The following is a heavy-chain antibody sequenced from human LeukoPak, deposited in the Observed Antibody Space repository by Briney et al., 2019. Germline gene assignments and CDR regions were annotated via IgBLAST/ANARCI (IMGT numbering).Heavy chain of an antibody. D-gene: IGHD1-20*01. J-gene: IGHJ6*02. CDR2: IYYSGST. Sequence: SETLSLTCAVSGGSISSHYWSWIRQPPGKGLEWIGFIYYSGSTNYNPSLKSRVTISVDTSKNQFSLKLSSVTAADTAVYYCARDLRYNWNPSHYYGMDVWGQGTTVTVSS. V-gene: IGHV4-59*11. CDR1: GGSISSHY. CDR3: ARDLRYNWNPSHYYGMDV.